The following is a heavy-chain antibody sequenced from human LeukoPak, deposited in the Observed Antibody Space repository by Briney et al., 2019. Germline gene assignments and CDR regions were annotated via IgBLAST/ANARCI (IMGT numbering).Heavy chain of an antibody. D-gene: IGHD3-9*01. CDR1: GFTFRSYA. Sequence: GRSLRLSCAASGFTFRSYAMHWVRQAPGKGLEWVAVTSNDRNNKYHADSVKGRFTISRDNSKNTLYLQMNSLRTEDTAVYYCAREIFYGLDIWGQGTTVTVSS. CDR3: AREIFYGLDI. CDR2: TSNDRNNK. J-gene: IGHJ6*02. V-gene: IGHV3-30-3*01.